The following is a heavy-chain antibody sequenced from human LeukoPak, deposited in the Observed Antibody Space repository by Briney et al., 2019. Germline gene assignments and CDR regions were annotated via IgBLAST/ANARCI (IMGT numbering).Heavy chain of an antibody. Sequence: GGCLRLSCAASGFTFSNYEMYWVRQAPGKGLEWVSSISSSGSTIYYADSVKGRFTISRDNAKNSLYLQMTSLRAEDTAVYYCARAGFDFSFDYWGQGTLVTVSS. J-gene: IGHJ4*02. CDR1: GFTFSNYE. CDR3: ARAGFDFSFDY. V-gene: IGHV3-48*03. CDR2: ISSSGSTI. D-gene: IGHD3-9*01.